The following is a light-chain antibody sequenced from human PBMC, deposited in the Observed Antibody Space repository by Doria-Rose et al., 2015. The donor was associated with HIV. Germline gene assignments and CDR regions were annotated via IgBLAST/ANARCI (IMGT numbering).Light chain of an antibody. CDR3: HQYGTSWT. CDR2: DGS. CDR1: QSFSSTY. Sequence: TQSPGTLSLSPGERATLSCRASQSFSSTYLAWYQQKPGQAPSLLIYDGSTRATGIPDRFSASGSGTDFTLTIKRPEPEDFALYYCHQYGTSWTFGQGTKVEI. J-gene: IGKJ1*01. V-gene: IGKV3-20*01.